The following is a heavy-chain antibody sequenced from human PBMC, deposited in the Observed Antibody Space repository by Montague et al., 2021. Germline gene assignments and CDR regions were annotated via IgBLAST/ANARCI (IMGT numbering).Heavy chain of an antibody. CDR2: IYYSGST. CDR1: GGSISSTAYY. Sequence: TLSLTCAFSGGSISSTAYYWSWIRQHPGKGLEWIGYIYYSGSTYYNPSLKSRVTITVDTSQNQFSLNLNSVTAADTAVYYCARVGATVTAPFDFWGQGTLVTVSS. CDR3: ARVGATVTAPFDF. D-gene: IGHD4-17*01. J-gene: IGHJ4*02. V-gene: IGHV4-31*11.